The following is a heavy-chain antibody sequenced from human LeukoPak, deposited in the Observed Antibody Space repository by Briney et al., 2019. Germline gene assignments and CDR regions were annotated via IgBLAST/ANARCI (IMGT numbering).Heavy chain of an antibody. J-gene: IGHJ4*02. CDR3: AKDPSSSWEYYFDY. CDR2: ISGSGGST. D-gene: IGHD6-13*01. CDR1: GFTFSSYA. V-gene: IGHV3-23*01. Sequence: GGSLRLSCAASGFTFSSYAMSWVRQAPGKGLEWVSAISGSGGSTYYADSVKGRFTISRDNSKNTLYLQMNSLRAEDTGVYYCAKDPSSSWEYYFDYWGQGTLVTVSS.